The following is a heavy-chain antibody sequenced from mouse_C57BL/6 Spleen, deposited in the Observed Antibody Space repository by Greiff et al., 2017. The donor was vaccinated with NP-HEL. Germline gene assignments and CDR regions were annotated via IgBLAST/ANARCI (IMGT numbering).Heavy chain of an antibody. Sequence: QVQLQQSGPELVKPGASVKISCKASGYAFSSSWMNWVKQRPGKGLEWIGRIYPGDGDTNYNRKFKGKATMTADKSSSTAYMQLSSLTSEDSAVYFCANYGSSYNFDYWGQGTTLTVSS. D-gene: IGHD1-1*01. J-gene: IGHJ2*01. CDR3: ANYGSSYNFDY. V-gene: IGHV1-82*01. CDR2: IYPGDGDT. CDR1: GYAFSSSW.